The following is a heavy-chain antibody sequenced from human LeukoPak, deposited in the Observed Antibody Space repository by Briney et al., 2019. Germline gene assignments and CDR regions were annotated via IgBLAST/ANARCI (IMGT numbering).Heavy chain of an antibody. CDR1: GFSFSIYS. CDR3: AREGAAGYYFDY. D-gene: IGHD6-13*01. V-gene: IGHV3-21*01. CDR2: ISSSSSYI. Sequence: GGSLRLSCAASGFSFSIYSMNWVRQAPGKGLEWVSSISSSSSYIYYADSVKGRFTISRDSAKNSLYLQMNSLRAEDTAVYYCAREGAAGYYFDYWGQGTLVTVSS. J-gene: IGHJ4*02.